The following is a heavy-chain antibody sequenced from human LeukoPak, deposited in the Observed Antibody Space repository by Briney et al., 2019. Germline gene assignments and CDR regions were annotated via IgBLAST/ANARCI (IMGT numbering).Heavy chain of an antibody. V-gene: IGHV1-69*04. Sequence: GASVKVSCKASGGTFSSYAISWVRQAPGQGLEWMGRIIPILGIANYAQKFQGRVTITADKSTSTAYMELSSLRSEDTAVYYCARAAATERRYYYYYGMDVWGQGTTVTVSS. CDR1: GGTFSSYA. CDR2: IIPILGIA. D-gene: IGHD2-15*01. J-gene: IGHJ6*02. CDR3: ARAAATERRYYYYYGMDV.